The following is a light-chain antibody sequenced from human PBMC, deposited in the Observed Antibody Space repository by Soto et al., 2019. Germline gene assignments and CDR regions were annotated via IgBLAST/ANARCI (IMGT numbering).Light chain of an antibody. CDR2: NAT. CDR1: QSISSW. Sequence: DIQMTQSPSTLSSSAGDRATFTCRASQSISSWLVWYQQKAAKAPKLLIYNATSLENGVTSRFSSSRSGTEFTITISSLQPDDFAPYFGQQYNSYSTFGHGTQLEIK. J-gene: IGKJ2*01. CDR3: QQYNSYST. V-gene: IGKV1-5*03.